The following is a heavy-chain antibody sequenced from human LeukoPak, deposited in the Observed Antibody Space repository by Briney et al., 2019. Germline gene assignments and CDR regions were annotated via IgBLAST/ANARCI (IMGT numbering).Heavy chain of an antibody. Sequence: ASVKVSCKASGYTFTGYYMHWVRQAPGQGLEWMGWINPNSGGTNYAQKFQGRVTMTRDTSISTAYMELSRLRSDDTAVYYCARYYYYDRGLTDYWGQGTLVTVSS. CDR2: INPNSGGT. CDR3: ARYYYYDRGLTDY. CDR1: GYTFTGYY. J-gene: IGHJ4*02. V-gene: IGHV1-2*02. D-gene: IGHD3-10*02.